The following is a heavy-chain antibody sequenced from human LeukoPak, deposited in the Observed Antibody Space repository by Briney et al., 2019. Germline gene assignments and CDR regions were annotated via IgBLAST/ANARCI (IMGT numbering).Heavy chain of an antibody. Sequence: RTGGSLRLSCAASGFTFSSYWMHWVRHAPGKGLVWVSRINTDGSSTSYADSVKGRFTISRDNAKNTLYLQMNSLRAEDTAVYYCARDAYYDFWSGYSGLGRGDYWSQGTLVTVSS. CDR3: ARDAYYDFWSGYSGLGRGDY. CDR1: GFTFSSYW. D-gene: IGHD3-3*01. CDR2: INTDGSST. J-gene: IGHJ4*02. V-gene: IGHV3-74*01.